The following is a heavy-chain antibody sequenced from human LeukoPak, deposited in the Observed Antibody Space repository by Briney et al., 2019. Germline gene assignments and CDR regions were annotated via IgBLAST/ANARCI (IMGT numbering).Heavy chain of an antibody. CDR1: GFTFSSYG. V-gene: IGHV3-30*02. Sequence: GRSLRLSCAASGFTFSSYGMHWVRQAPGKGLEWVAFIRYDGSNKYYADSVKGRFTISRDNSKNTLYLQMNSLRAEDTAVYYCAKDKSGSTGDRLRSKPGGSYYFDYWGQGTLVTVSS. CDR2: IRYDGSNK. J-gene: IGHJ4*02. CDR3: AKDKSGSTGDRLRSKPGGSYYFDY. D-gene: IGHD7-27*01.